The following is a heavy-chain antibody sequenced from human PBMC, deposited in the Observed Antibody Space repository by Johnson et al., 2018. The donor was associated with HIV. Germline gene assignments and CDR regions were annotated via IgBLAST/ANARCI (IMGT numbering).Heavy chain of an antibody. Sequence: QVQLVESGGGVVRPGGSLRLSCAASGFTFDDYGMSWVRQAPGKGLEWVALIWYDGSNTYFADSVKGRFTISRDNFKNTVYLQMNSLRTVDTAVYYCARGYTWNDVSIWGQGTMVTVSS. J-gene: IGHJ3*02. CDR3: ARGYTWNDVSI. V-gene: IGHV3-33*08. CDR2: IWYDGSNT. D-gene: IGHD1-1*01. CDR1: GFTFDDYG.